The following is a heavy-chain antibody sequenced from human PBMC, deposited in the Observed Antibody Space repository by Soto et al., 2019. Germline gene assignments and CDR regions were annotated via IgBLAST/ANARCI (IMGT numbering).Heavy chain of an antibody. D-gene: IGHD6-19*01. CDR2: IYWDDDK. J-gene: IGHJ4*02. V-gene: IGHV2-5*02. CDR1: GFSLSTSGVG. Sequence: QITLKESGPTLVKPTQTLTLTCTFSGFSLSTSGVGVGWIRQPPGKALEWLALIYWDDDKRYTPSLKSRLTTTTDTPKDQVVLTTTNMYPVDTATDYCAHRREQQSLDFWGYFDYWGQGTLVTVSS. CDR3: AHRREQQSLDFWGYFDY.